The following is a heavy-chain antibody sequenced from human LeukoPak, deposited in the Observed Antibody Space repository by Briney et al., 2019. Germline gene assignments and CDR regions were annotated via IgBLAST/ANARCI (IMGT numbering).Heavy chain of an antibody. CDR2: IIPIFGTA. D-gene: IGHD6-13*01. CDR3: ATYEKEIAAAGGGAFDI. CDR1: GGTFSSYA. Sequence: SVKVSCKASGGTFSSYAISWVRHAPGQGLEWMGRIIPIFGTANYAQKFQGRVTITTDESTSTAYMELSSLRSEYTAVYYCATYEKEIAAAGGGAFDIWGQGTMVTVSS. J-gene: IGHJ3*02. V-gene: IGHV1-69*05.